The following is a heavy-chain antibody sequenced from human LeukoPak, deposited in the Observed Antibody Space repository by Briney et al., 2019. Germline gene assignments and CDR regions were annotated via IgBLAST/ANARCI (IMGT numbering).Heavy chain of an antibody. V-gene: IGHV3-23*01. D-gene: IGHD1-20*01. CDR2: ISGSGGST. J-gene: IGHJ4*02. Sequence: GGSLRLSCAASAFTFRSYAMRWVRQAGGKGLEWVSAISGSGGSTYYADSVKGRFTISRDNSKNPLYLQMGSLRAEDTAVYYCAKPKDNSLYCFDYWGQGTLVTVSS. CDR1: AFTFRSYA. CDR3: AKPKDNSLYCFDY.